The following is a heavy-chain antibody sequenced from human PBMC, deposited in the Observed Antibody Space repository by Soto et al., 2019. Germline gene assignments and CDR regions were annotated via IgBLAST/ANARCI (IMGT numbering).Heavy chain of an antibody. D-gene: IGHD6-13*01. CDR2: INPSGGST. Sequence: ASVKVSCKASGYTFTSYYMHWVRQAPGQGLEWMGIINPSGGSTSYAQKFQGRVTMTRDTSTSTVYMELSSLRSEDTAVYYCARWVPGIAAAGTEFDYWGQGTLVTVSS. J-gene: IGHJ4*02. V-gene: IGHV1-46*01. CDR3: ARWVPGIAAAGTEFDY. CDR1: GYTFTSYY.